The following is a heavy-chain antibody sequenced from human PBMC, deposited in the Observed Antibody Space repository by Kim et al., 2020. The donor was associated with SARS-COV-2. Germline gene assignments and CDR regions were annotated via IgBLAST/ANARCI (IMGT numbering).Heavy chain of an antibody. V-gene: IGHV3-30*02. CDR3: AKDLPRHDSSGYYYYGMDV. D-gene: IGHD3-22*01. J-gene: IGHJ6*02. Sequence: GRFTISRDNSKNTLYLQMNSLRAEDTAVYYCAKDLPRHDSSGYYYYGMDVWGQGTTVTVSS.